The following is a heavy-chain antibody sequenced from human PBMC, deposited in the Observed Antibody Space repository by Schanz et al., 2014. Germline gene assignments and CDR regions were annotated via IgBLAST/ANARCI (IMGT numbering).Heavy chain of an antibody. CDR1: GYTFTGYS. CDR3: ARDSDVSKYNWFDS. CDR2: INPNSGGT. V-gene: IGHV1-2*06. Sequence: QVQLVQSGADVKKPGASVKVSCKASGYTFTGYSMHWVRQAPGQGLERMGRINPNSGGTNYAQKFQGSVTKNTDTSISTGYMELTRLTFYDTARYYCARDSDVSKYNWFDSWGQGTLVTVSS. J-gene: IGHJ5*01.